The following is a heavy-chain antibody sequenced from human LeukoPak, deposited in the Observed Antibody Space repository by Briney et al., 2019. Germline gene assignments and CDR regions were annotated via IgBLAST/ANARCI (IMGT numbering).Heavy chain of an antibody. D-gene: IGHD6-13*01. CDR3: AKVGQQLALDH. J-gene: IGHJ4*02. Sequence: GGSLRLSCAASGFTFSTSWMTWVRQAPGKGLAWVANIKQDGSEIFYVDSVKGRFTMSRDNAKSSLYLQMNSLRAEDTAVYYCAKVGQQLALDHWGQGILVTVSS. V-gene: IGHV3-7*02. CDR2: IKQDGSEI. CDR1: GFTFSTSW.